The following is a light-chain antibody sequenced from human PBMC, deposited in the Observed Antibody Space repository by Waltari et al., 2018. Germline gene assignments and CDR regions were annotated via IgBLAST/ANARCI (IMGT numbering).Light chain of an antibody. V-gene: IGLV2-14*03. CDR2: DVA. J-gene: IGLJ3*02. CDR3: SSYTSSSTLL. CDR1: SSVAGGYHY. Sequence: QSALTQPASVSGSPGQSITFSSPATSSVAGGYHYVCWYQHRPGKAPNLMIYDVAKRPSGVSDRFSGSKSGNTASLTISGLQAEDEADYYCSSYTSSSTLLFGGGTKVTVL.